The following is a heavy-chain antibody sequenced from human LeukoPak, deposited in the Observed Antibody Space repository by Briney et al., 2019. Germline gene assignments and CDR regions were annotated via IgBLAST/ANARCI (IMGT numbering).Heavy chain of an antibody. CDR3: TTYNGNYYFSDY. CDR1: GFTFSNAW. D-gene: IGHD1-26*01. CDR2: IKSKTDDGTA. Sequence: GGSLRLSCAASGFTFSNAWMSWVRQASGKGLEWVGRIKSKTDDGTADYAAPVKGRFTISRDDSKDTLYLQMNSLKTEDTAVYYCTTYNGNYYFSDYWGQGTLVTVSS. V-gene: IGHV3-15*01. J-gene: IGHJ4*02.